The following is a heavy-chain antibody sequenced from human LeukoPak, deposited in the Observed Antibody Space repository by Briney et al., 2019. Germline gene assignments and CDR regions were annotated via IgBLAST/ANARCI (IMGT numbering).Heavy chain of an antibody. D-gene: IGHD4-11*01. Sequence: SETLSLTCTVSGHSISSGYYWGWIRQPPGKGLEWIGIIYHSGSTYYNPSLKSRVTISVDTSKNQFSLKLSSLTAADTAVYYCARVPGYSTLYYFDYWGQGTLVTVSS. CDR2: IYHSGST. J-gene: IGHJ4*02. V-gene: IGHV4-38-2*02. CDR3: ARVPGYSTLYYFDY. CDR1: GHSISSGYY.